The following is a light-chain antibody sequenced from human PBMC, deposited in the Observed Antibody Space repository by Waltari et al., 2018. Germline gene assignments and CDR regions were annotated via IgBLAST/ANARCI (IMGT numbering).Light chain of an antibody. V-gene: IGKV4-1*01. CDR1: QNLLYTSNNKNS. Sequence: DIVMTQSPDSLAVSLGERATLNCKSSQNLLYTSNNKNSFAWYQQKPGQPPKLLIYWASTRQSGGPYRVGGSGYGTGFTLTISSLQAEDVAVYYCQQYYSSPWTFGQGTKVEIK. CDR3: QQYYSSPWT. J-gene: IGKJ1*01. CDR2: WAS.